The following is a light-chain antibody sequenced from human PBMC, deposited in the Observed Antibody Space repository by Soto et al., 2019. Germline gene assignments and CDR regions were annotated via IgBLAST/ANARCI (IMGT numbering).Light chain of an antibody. CDR3: QQRSNWPSIT. J-gene: IGKJ5*01. V-gene: IGKV3-11*01. CDR1: QSVSNY. CDR2: DAS. Sequence: SVFTESPANLSLSPGERATLSCRASQSVSNYLAWYQQKPGQAPRLLIYDASNRATGIPARFSGSGSGTDFTLTISSLEPEDFAVYYCQQRSNWPSITFGQGTRLEIK.